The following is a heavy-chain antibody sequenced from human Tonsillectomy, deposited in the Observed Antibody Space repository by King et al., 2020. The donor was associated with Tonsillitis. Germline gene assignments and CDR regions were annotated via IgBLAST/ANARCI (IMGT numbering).Heavy chain of an antibody. J-gene: IGHJ6*03. Sequence: QLVQSGAEVKKPGASVKVSCKASGYTFTSYYMHWVRQAPGQGLEWMGIINPSGGSTSYAQKFQGRVTMTRDTSTSTVYMELSSLRSEDTAVYYCARDLLHGSGPGENMDVWGKGTTVTVSS. CDR1: GYTFTSYY. D-gene: IGHD3-10*01. CDR3: ARDLLHGSGPGENMDV. V-gene: IGHV1-46*01. CDR2: INPSGGST.